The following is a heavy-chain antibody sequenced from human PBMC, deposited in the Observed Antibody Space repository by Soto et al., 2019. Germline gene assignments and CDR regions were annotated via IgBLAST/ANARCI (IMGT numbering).Heavy chain of an antibody. CDR3: ARKFRSSSLVHFDY. CDR1: GYTFTSYD. CDR2: MNPNSGNT. D-gene: IGHD6-6*01. Sequence: ASVKVSCKASGYTFTSYDINWVRQAAGQGLEWMGWMNPNSGNTGYAQKFQGRVTMTRNTSISTAYMELSSLRSEDTAVYYCARKFRSSSLVHFDYWGQGTLVTVSS. J-gene: IGHJ4*02. V-gene: IGHV1-8*01.